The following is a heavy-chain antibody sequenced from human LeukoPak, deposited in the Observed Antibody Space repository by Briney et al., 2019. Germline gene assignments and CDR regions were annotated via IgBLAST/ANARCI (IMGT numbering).Heavy chain of an antibody. V-gene: IGHV3-30*18. CDR2: ISYDGTKE. CDR3: AKDRSAMAYHFAF. J-gene: IGHJ4*02. D-gene: IGHD2-21*01. CDR1: GFNFNTYG. Sequence: PGGSLRLSCSASGFNFNTYGIHWVLQTPGKVLEWVALISYDGTKEWYADSVKGRFTISRDNSKNTLFLQMDSLRAEDTAVYYCAKDRSAMAYHFAFWGQGSLVTVSS.